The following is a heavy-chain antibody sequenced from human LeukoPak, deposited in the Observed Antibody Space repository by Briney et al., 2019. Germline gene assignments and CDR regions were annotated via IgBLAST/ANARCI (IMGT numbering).Heavy chain of an antibody. V-gene: IGHV1-24*01. CDR1: GYTLTELS. J-gene: IGHJ4*02. CDR2: FDLEDGET. D-gene: IGHD3-10*01. CDR3: ATGPSMVRGVSFEHDY. Sequence: ASVKVSCKVSGYTLTELSMHWVRQAPGKGLEWMGGFDLEDGETIYAQKFQGRVTMTEDTSTDTAYMELSSLRSEDTAVYYCATGPSMVRGVSFEHDYWGQGTLVTVSS.